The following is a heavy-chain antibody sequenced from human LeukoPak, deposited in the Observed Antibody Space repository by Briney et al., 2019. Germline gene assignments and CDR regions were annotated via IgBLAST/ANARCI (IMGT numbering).Heavy chain of an antibody. CDR3: AKVGSGSYFRGCYFDY. J-gene: IGHJ4*02. CDR1: GFTVSSNY. Sequence: GGSLRLSCAASGFTVSSNYMSWVRQAPGKGLEWVSAISGSGGSTYYADSVKGRFTISRDNSKNTLYLQMNSLRAEDTAVYYCAKVGSGSYFRGCYFDYWGQGTLVTVSS. CDR2: ISGSGGST. V-gene: IGHV3-23*01. D-gene: IGHD1-26*01.